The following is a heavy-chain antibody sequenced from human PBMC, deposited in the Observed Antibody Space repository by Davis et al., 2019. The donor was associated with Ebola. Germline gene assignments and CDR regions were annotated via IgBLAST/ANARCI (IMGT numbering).Heavy chain of an antibody. D-gene: IGHD1-7*01. Sequence: SETLSLTCAVYGGSFSGYYWSWIRQPPGKGLEWIGEINHSGSTNYNPSLKSRVTISVDTSKNQFSLQLNSVTPEDTAVYYCARGKNYDYWFDPWGQGTLVTVSS. V-gene: IGHV4-34*01. J-gene: IGHJ5*02. CDR3: ARGKNYDYWFDP. CDR2: INHSGST. CDR1: GGSFSGYY.